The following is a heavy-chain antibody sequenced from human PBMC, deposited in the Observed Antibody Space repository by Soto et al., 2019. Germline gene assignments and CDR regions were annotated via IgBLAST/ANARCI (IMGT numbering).Heavy chain of an antibody. CDR2: IRSSSSTI. J-gene: IGHJ4*02. D-gene: IGHD1-1*01. CDR1: GFTFSTYP. V-gene: IGHV3-48*01. CDR3: ARDQGNNWDLDY. Sequence: EVQLVESGGGLVQPGGSLRLSCAASGFTFSTYPMNWVRQVPAKGLEWVSYIRSSSSTIYYADSVKGRFTISIDSAKNSLYLQMNSLRAEDTAVYYCARDQGNNWDLDYWGQGTLVTVSS.